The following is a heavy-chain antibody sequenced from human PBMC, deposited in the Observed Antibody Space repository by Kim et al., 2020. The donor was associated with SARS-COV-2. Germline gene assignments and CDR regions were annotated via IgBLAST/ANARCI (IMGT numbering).Heavy chain of an antibody. V-gene: IGHV3-23*01. CDR3: AKDRANYYGSGSYRYGMDV. CDR2: ISGSGGST. J-gene: IGHJ6*02. D-gene: IGHD3-10*01. Sequence: GGSLRLSCAASGFTFSSYAMSWVRQAPGKGLEWVSAISGSGGSTYYADSVKGRFTISRDNSKNTLYLQMNSLRAEDTAVYYCAKDRANYYGSGSYRYGMDVWGQGTTVTVSS. CDR1: GFTFSSYA.